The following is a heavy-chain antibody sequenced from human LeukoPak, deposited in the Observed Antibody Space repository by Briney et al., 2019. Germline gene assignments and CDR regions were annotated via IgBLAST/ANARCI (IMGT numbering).Heavy chain of an antibody. V-gene: IGHV4-39*07. CDR2: INYSGGT. D-gene: IGHD3-16*01. CDR1: GASITNSAYH. CDR3: ARETSQKGAHYMDV. Sequence: PSETLSLTCTVSGASITNSAYHWGWIRQPPGKGLEWIGSINYSGGTHYNPSLQSRVTISVDTSKNQFSLKLSSVTAADTAVYYCARETSQKGAHYMDVWGKGTTVTISS. J-gene: IGHJ6*03.